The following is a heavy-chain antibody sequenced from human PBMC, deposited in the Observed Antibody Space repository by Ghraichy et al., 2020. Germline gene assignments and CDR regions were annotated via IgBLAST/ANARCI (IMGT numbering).Heavy chain of an antibody. CDR2: ISGSGGST. Sequence: GGSLRLSCAASGFTFSSYAMSWVRQAPGKGLEWVSDISGSGGSTYYADSVKGRFTISRDNTKNPLYLQMNSRRAEDTAVYYCAKRGLGYKPFDYWGQGTLVTGSS. V-gene: IGHV3-23*01. J-gene: IGHJ4*02. CDR1: GFTFSSYA. CDR3: AKRGLGYKPFDY. D-gene: IGHD5-24*01.